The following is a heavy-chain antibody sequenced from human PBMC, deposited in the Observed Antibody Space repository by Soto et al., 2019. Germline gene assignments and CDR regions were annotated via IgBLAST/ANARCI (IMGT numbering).Heavy chain of an antibody. V-gene: IGHV1-8*01. D-gene: IGHD6-19*01. J-gene: IGHJ3*02. CDR1: GYTFTSYD. CDR2: MNPNSGNT. CDR3: ARGGWANGYSSGWYGGDAFDI. Sequence: ASVKVSCKASGYTFTSYDINWVRQATGQGLEWMGWMNPNSGNTGYAQKFQGRVTMTRNTSISTAYMELSSLRSEDTAVYYCARGGWANGYSSGWYGGDAFDIWGQGTMVTVSS.